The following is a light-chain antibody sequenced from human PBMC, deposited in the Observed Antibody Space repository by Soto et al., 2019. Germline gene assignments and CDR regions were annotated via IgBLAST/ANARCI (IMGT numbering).Light chain of an antibody. J-gene: IGKJ1*01. CDR2: AAS. Sequence: LQMTQSPSSLSASVGDRVIITCRASQDIRNDVGWYQQKPGKPPKRLIYAASTLQSGVPSRFSGSGSGTEFTFTISSLQPEDFAVYYCLQHNAYPSTFGQGTKVEIK. CDR1: QDIRND. V-gene: IGKV1-17*01. CDR3: LQHNAYPST.